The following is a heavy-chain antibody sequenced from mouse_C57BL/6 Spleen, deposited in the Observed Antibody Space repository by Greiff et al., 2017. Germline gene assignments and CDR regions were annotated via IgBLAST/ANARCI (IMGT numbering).Heavy chain of an antibody. CDR1: GFTFTDYY. CDR2: IRNKANGYTT. Sequence: EVKLVESGGGLVQPGGSLSLSCAASGFTFTDYYMSWVRQPPGKGLEWLGFIRNKANGYTTEYSASVKGRFTISRDNSQSILYLQMNALRAEDSATYYCESLGRGYFCYWGQGTTLTVS. CDR3: ESLGRGYFCY. V-gene: IGHV7-3*01. J-gene: IGHJ2*01.